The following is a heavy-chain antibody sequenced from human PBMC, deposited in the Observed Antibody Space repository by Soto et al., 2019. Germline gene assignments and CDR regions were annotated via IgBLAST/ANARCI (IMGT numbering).Heavy chain of an antibody. CDR2: VNPSGGST. CDR3: AKDAFGSGGYYPH. V-gene: IGHV1-46*01. D-gene: IGHD3-10*01. Sequence: QVQLVQSGAEVKKPGASVKVSCKASGYTFTSYYIHWVRQAPGQGLEWMGIVNPSGGSTTYAQKFQGKVTMTSDTSTSTAYMELSSLRSEDTAVYYCAKDAFGSGGYYPHWGQGTLVTVSS. J-gene: IGHJ4*02. CDR1: GYTFTSYY.